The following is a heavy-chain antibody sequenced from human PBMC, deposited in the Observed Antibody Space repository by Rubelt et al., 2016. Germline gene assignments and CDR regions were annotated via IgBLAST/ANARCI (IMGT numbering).Heavy chain of an antibody. CDR3: ARAGFYGAYDGFDI. D-gene: IGHD4-17*01. V-gene: IGHV4-34*01. J-gene: IGHJ3*02. CDR2: MDHSGST. Sequence: QVQLQQWGAGLLRPSETLSLTCAVSGGSFSAYYWSWIRQPPGKGLEWFGEMDHSGSTNYNQSLKSGVNTTLDTSKNQLSLNLSSLTAADTALYYWARAGFYGAYDGFDIWGQGTMITVSS. CDR1: GGSFSAYY.